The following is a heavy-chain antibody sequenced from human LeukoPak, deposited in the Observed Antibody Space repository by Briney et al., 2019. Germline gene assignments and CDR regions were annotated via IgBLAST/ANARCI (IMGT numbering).Heavy chain of an antibody. V-gene: IGHV3-49*04. Sequence: PGGSLRLSCAASGFTFDDYGMSWVRQAPGKGLEWVGFIRSKTNGETTEYAASVEGRFTISRDDSKSIAYLQMDSLKTEDTGTYYCTRSISPWGQGTLVTDSS. J-gene: IGHJ5*02. D-gene: IGHD3-9*01. CDR1: GFTFDDYG. CDR3: TRSISP. CDR2: IRSKTNGETT.